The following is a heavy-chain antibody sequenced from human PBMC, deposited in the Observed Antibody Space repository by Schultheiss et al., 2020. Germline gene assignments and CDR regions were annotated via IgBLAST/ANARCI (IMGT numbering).Heavy chain of an antibody. D-gene: IGHD6-13*01. V-gene: IGHV5-51*01. CDR1: GYSFTSYW. CDR2: IYPGDSDT. Sequence: GESLKISCKGSGYSFTSYWIGWVRQMPGKGLEWMGIIYPGDSDTRYSPSFQGQVTISADKSISTAYLQWSSLKASDTAMYYCARLGAAAVYDYYYGMDVWGQGTTVTVSS. J-gene: IGHJ6*02. CDR3: ARLGAAAVYDYYYGMDV.